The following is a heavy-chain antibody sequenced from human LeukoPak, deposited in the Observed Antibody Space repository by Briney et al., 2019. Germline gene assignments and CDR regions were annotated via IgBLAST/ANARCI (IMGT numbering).Heavy chain of an antibody. CDR3: ARGGITMVRGVFGYYYYGMDV. J-gene: IGHJ6*04. Sequence: PSETLSLTCAVYGGSFSDYYWSWIRQPPGKGLEWIGEINHSGSTNYNPSLKSRVTISVDTSKNQFSLKLSSVTAADTAVYYCARGGITMVRGVFGYYYYGMDVWGKGTTVTVSS. D-gene: IGHD3-10*01. CDR2: INHSGST. V-gene: IGHV4-34*01. CDR1: GGSFSDYY.